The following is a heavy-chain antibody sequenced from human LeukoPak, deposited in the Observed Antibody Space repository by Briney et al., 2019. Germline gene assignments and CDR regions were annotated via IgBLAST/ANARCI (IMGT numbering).Heavy chain of an antibody. CDR3: AGSLGYSSSWPIYYYYYYMDV. Sequence: GGSPRLSCAASGVTFSSCAMSWVRQAPGKGLEWVSAISGSGGSTYYADSVKGRFTISRDNSKNTLYLQMNSLRAEDTAVYYCAGSLGYSSSWPIYYYYYYMDVWGKGTTVTVSS. J-gene: IGHJ6*03. D-gene: IGHD6-13*01. V-gene: IGHV3-23*01. CDR2: ISGSGGST. CDR1: GVTFSSCA.